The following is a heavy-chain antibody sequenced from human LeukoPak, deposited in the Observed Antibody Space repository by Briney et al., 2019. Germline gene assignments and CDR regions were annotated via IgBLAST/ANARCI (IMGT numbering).Heavy chain of an antibody. Sequence: PGGSLRLSCAASGFTFSSYAMHWVRQAPVTGPERVSVISYAGSNKYYADSVKGRFTISRDNSKNTLYLQMNSLRAEDTAVYYCAKDGIAAAGTLDYWGQGTLVTVSS. V-gene: IGHV3-30*18. J-gene: IGHJ4*02. CDR3: AKDGIAAAGTLDY. CDR2: ISYAGSNK. D-gene: IGHD6-13*01. CDR1: GFTFSSYA.